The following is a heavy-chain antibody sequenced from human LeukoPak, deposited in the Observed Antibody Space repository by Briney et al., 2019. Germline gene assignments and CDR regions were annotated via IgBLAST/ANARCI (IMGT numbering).Heavy chain of an antibody. J-gene: IGHJ4*02. CDR3: ARRLSDVGGYFFFH. Sequence: GGSLRLSCAASGFTFSSYWMSWVRQAPGKGLEWVANIKQDGSEKYYVDSVKGRFTISRDNSKITLYLQMNSLRAEDTAIYYCARRLSDVGGYFFFHWGQGTLVTVSS. V-gene: IGHV3-7*03. D-gene: IGHD3-22*01. CDR2: IKQDGSEK. CDR1: GFTFSSYW.